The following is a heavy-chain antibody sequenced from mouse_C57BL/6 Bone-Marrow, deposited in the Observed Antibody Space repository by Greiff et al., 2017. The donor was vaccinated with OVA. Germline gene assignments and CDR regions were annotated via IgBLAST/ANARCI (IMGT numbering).Heavy chain of an antibody. CDR1: GFTFSSYT. J-gene: IGHJ4*01. V-gene: IGHV5-9*01. Sequence: EVKLVESGGGLVKPGGSLKLSCAASGFTFSSYTMSWVRQTPEQRLEWVATISGGGGNTYYPDSVKGRFTISRDTAKNILYQQMSSLRSEDTALYYCARQTSMDYWGKGTSVTVSS. CDR3: ARQTSMDY. CDR2: ISGGGGNT.